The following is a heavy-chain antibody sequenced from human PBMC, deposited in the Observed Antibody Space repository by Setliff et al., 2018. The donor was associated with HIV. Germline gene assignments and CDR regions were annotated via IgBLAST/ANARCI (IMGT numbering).Heavy chain of an antibody. CDR2: IHSPGTV. D-gene: IGHD2-21*01. CDR3: ARAAYYPLPPYSDPYWYFDL. V-gene: IGHV4-39*01. CDR1: GAPTSRDNYF. Sequence: SETLSLTCSVTGAPTSRDNYFWGWIRQPPGKGLEWIANIHSPGTVYYNPSLRSRVTISVDTSKNQFSLNLTSVTAADTAVYYCARAAYYPLPPYSDPYWYFDLWGRGTLVTVSS. J-gene: IGHJ2*01.